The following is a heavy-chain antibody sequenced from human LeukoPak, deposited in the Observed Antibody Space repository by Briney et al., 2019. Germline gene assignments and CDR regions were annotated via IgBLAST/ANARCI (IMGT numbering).Heavy chain of an antibody. Sequence: GESLQISCKGSGYSFTSYWIGWVRQMPGKGLEWMGIIYPGDSDTRYSPSFQGQVTISADKSISTAYLQWSSLKASDTAMYYCARQPVTPYYYFDYWGQGTLVTVSS. CDR1: GYSFTSYW. CDR3: ARQPVTPYYYFDY. CDR2: IYPGDSDT. V-gene: IGHV5-51*01. D-gene: IGHD4-17*01. J-gene: IGHJ4*02.